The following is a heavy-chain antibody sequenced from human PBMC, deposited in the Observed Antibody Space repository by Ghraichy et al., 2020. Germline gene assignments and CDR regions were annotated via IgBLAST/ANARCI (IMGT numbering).Heavy chain of an antibody. CDR1: GFTFSSYW. CDR3: ARDGLTYYYDSSGYYDY. J-gene: IGHJ4*02. CDR2: IKQDGSEK. V-gene: IGHV3-7*04. D-gene: IGHD3-22*01. Sequence: GGSLRLSCAASGFTFSSYWMSWVRQAPGKGLGWVANIKQDGSEKYYVDSVKGRFTISRDNAKNSLYLQMNSLRAEDTAVYYCARDGLTYYYDSSGYYDYWGQGTLVTVSS.